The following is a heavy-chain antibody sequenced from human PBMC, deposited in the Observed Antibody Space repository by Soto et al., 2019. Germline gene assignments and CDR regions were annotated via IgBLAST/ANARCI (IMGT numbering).Heavy chain of an antibody. Sequence: QVQLQESGPGLVKPSQTLSLTCTVSGGSISSGDYYWSWIRQHPGKGLEWIGYIYYSGSTYYNPSRKSRVTISVHTSKNHFSLKLSSVTAAYTAVYYCARWWSGSRQEFDPWGQGTLVTVSS. CDR1: GGSISSGDYY. J-gene: IGHJ5*02. CDR2: IYYSGST. D-gene: IGHD3-3*01. CDR3: ARWWSGSRQEFDP. V-gene: IGHV4-31*03.